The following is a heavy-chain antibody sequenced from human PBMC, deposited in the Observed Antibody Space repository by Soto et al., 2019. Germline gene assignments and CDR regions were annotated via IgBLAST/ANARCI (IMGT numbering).Heavy chain of an antibody. CDR2: INFDGSAT. CDR3: ARDRGNYNGIFDY. V-gene: IGHV3-74*01. J-gene: IGHJ4*02. Sequence: VQLVESGGGLVQPGGSRRLSCAVSGLTFSSSWMHWVRQGPGKGLVWVSRINFDGSATHYADSVQGRFTISRDNAKNVLYLQMTNLSAEDTAVYYCARDRGNYNGIFDYWGQGTLVTVSS. CDR1: GLTFSSSW. D-gene: IGHD4-4*01.